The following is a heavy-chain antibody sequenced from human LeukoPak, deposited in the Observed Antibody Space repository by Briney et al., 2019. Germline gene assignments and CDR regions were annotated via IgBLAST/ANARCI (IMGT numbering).Heavy chain of an antibody. J-gene: IGHJ1*01. CDR3: AKDRSSGYHEYYQH. D-gene: IGHD3-22*01. V-gene: IGHV3-30*02. CDR2: IRYDGSNK. CDR1: GLTFRCYV. Sequence: PGGSLRLSCAASGLTFRCYVMHRGRQAPGKGLEWVAFIRYDGSNKYYADSVKGRFTISRDNSKNTLYLQMNSLRAEDTAVYYCAKDRSSGYHEYYQHWGQGTLVTVSS.